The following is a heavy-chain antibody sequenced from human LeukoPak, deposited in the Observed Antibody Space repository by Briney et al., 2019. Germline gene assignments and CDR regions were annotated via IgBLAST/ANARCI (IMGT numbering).Heavy chain of an antibody. CDR1: RFTFSSYN. J-gene: IGHJ4*02. CDR3: AKDYDILTGYGFDY. Sequence: GGSLRLSCAASRFTFSSYNVSWVRQAPGKGLEWVSAISGSGGSTYYADSVKGRFTISRDNSKNTLYLQMNSLRAEDTAVYYCAKDYDILTGYGFDYWGQGTLVTVSS. CDR2: ISGSGGST. D-gene: IGHD3-9*01. V-gene: IGHV3-23*01.